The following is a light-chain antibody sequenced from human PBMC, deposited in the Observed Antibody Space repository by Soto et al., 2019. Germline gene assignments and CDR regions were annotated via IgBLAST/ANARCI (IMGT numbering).Light chain of an antibody. CDR1: HDITSY. V-gene: IGKV1-39*01. CDR3: QQSYSASVT. J-gene: IGKJ1*01. Sequence: DIQMTQSPSSLSASVGDRVTITCQASHDITSYLNWYQHKPGKAPKLLIYDASILEAGVPSRFSGSGSGTDFTLTISNLQPEDFATYYCQQSYSASVTFGQGTKVDIK. CDR2: DAS.